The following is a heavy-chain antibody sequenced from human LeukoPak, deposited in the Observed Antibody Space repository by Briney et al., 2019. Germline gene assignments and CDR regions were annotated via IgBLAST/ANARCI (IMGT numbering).Heavy chain of an antibody. J-gene: IGHJ4*02. D-gene: IGHD3-10*01. CDR3: ASLRIIIDY. Sequence: VSVRLSCAASGFTFSRYSMNWVRQAPGKGLEWVSSISSSSYYIYYADSVKGRFTISRDNAKNSLYLQMNSLRAEDTAVYYCASLRIIIDYWGQGTLFSPSS. CDR1: GFTFSRYS. V-gene: IGHV3-21*01. CDR2: ISSSSYYI.